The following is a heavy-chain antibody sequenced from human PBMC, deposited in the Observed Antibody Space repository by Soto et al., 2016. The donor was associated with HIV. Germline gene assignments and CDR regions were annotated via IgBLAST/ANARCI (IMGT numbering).Heavy chain of an antibody. CDR3: TSAVPPAYCGGDCYLHIDY. J-gene: IGHJ4*02. CDR1: GFTFSGSA. CDR2: IRSKANSYAT. D-gene: IGHD2-21*02. V-gene: IGHV3-73*01. Sequence: EVQLVESGGGLVQPGGSLKLSCAASGFTFSGSAMHWVRQASGKGLEWVGRIRSKANSYATAYAASVKGRFTISRDDSKNTAYLQMNSLKTEDTAVYYCTSAVPPAYCGGDCYLHIDYWGQGTLGHRLL.